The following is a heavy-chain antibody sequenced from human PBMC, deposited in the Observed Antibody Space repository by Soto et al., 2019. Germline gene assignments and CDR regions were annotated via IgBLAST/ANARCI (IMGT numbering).Heavy chain of an antibody. Sequence: GGSLRLSCAASGFTFDDYTMHWVRQAPGKGLEWVSLISWDGGSTYYADSVKGRFTISRDNSKNSLYLQVNSLRTEDTALYYCAKARWPSYSNYSGYYYYGMDVWGQGTTVTVSS. J-gene: IGHJ6*02. D-gene: IGHD4-4*01. CDR3: AKARWPSYSNYSGYYYYGMDV. CDR1: GFTFDDYT. CDR2: ISWDGGST. V-gene: IGHV3-43*01.